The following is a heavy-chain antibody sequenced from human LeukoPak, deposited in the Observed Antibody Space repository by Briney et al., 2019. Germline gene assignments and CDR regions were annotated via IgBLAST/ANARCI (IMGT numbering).Heavy chain of an antibody. CDR1: GFSFSSYA. Sequence: GVSLRLSCATSGFSFSSYAMSWVRQAPGKGLEWVSAMSSSDDGRYYAASVRGRFTISRDTSRSTLYLQMNSLRAEDAAAYYCAKAPVTSCRGAFCYPFDYWGQGTLVTVSS. V-gene: IGHV3-23*01. J-gene: IGHJ4*02. CDR3: AKAPVTSCRGAFCYPFDY. CDR2: MSSSDDGR. D-gene: IGHD2-15*01.